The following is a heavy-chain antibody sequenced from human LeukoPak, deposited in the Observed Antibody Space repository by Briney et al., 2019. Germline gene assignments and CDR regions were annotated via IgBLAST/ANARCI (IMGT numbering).Heavy chain of an antibody. Sequence: SETLSLTCTVSGGSISSYYWTWIRQPPGKGLEWIGYISYSGTTKYNPSLDGRVTISVDTSKNQFSLKLRSVTAADTAVYYCARQEGIIRTMDWCYPCGQGILVTVSS. CDR2: ISYSGTT. V-gene: IGHV4-59*08. D-gene: IGHD3-10*01. CDR1: GGSISSYY. CDR3: ARQEGIIRTMDWCYP. J-gene: IGHJ5*02.